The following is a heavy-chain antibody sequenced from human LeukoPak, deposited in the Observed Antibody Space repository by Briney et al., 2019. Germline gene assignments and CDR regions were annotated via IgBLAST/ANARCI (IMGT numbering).Heavy chain of an antibody. CDR1: GFTFSSYE. V-gene: IGHV3-48*03. D-gene: IGHD6-19*01. CDR2: ISSSGRTK. Sequence: SGGSLRLSCAASGFTFSSYEMTWVRQAPGKGLEWVSYISSSGRTKYYADSVKGRFTISRDNAKNSLYLQMNSLRAEDTAVYYCARDSSGWSYFDYWGQGTLVTVSS. J-gene: IGHJ4*02. CDR3: ARDSSGWSYFDY.